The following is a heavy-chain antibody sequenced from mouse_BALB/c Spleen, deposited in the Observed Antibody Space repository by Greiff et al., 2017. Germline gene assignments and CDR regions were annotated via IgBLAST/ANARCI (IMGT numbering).Heavy chain of an antibody. D-gene: IGHD1-1*01. CDR1: GYSITSDYA. CDR2: ISYSGST. Sequence: VQLQQSGPGLVKPSQSLSLTCTVTGYSITSDYAWNWIRQFPGNKLEWMGYISYSGSTSYNPSLKSRISITRDTSKNQFFLQLNSVTTEDTATYYCARGDYGSTWFAYWGQGTLVTVSA. J-gene: IGHJ3*01. V-gene: IGHV3-2*02. CDR3: ARGDYGSTWFAY.